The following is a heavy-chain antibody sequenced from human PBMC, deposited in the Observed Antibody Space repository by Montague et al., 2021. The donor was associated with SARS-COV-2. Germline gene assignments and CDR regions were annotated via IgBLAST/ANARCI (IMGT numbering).Heavy chain of an antibody. CDR1: GDSVSSNSAT. CDR2: TYYRSKWYN. V-gene: IGHV6-1*01. D-gene: IGHD1-1*01. CDR3: TSGREGNYNVMDV. J-gene: IGHJ6*02. Sequence: CAISGDSVSSNSATWNWVRQSPSRGLEWRGRTYYRSKWYNDYAVXLRGRVTINPDTSKNKFSLQLNSVTPEDTAIYYCTSGREGNYNVMDVWGQGTTVTVSS.